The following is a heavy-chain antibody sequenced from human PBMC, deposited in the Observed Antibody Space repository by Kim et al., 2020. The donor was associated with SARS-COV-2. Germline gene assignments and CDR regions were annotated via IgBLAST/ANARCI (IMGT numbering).Heavy chain of an antibody. J-gene: IGHJ4*02. CDR2: ISAYNGNT. Sequence: ASVKVSCKASGYTFTSYGISWVRQAPGQGLEWMGWISAYNGNTNYAQKLQGRVTMTTDTSTSTAYMELRSLRSDDTAVYYCATWGYRYGFSYYFDYWGQGTLVTVSS. CDR3: ATWGYRYGFSYYFDY. CDR1: GYTFTSYG. D-gene: IGHD5-18*01. V-gene: IGHV1-18*01.